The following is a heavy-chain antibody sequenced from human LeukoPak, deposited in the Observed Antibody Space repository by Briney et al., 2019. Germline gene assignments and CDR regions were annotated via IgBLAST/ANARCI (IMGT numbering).Heavy chain of an antibody. CDR2: IYYSGSA. J-gene: IGHJ4*02. V-gene: IGHV4-59*01. D-gene: IGHD3-22*01. CDR1: GGSISSYY. CDR3: ARADRYSSGYYYVH. Sequence: PSETLSLTCTVSGGSISSYYWSWIRQPPGKGLEWIGYIYYSGSANYNPSLKSRVSISVDTSKNQFSLKLSFVTAADTAVYYCARADRYSSGYYYVHWGQGILVTVSS.